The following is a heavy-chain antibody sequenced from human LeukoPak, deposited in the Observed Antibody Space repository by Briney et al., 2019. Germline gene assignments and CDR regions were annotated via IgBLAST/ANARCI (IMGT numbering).Heavy chain of an antibody. CDR3: AGRKKWLRFDAFDI. Sequence: GGSLRLSCAASGFTFSDYYMSWIRQAPGKGLEWVSYISSSGSTIYYADSVKGRFTISRDNAKNSLYLQMNSLRAEDTAVYYCAGRKKWLRFDAFDIWGQGTMVTVSS. J-gene: IGHJ3*02. CDR1: GFTFSDYY. D-gene: IGHD5-12*01. CDR2: ISSSGSTI. V-gene: IGHV3-11*01.